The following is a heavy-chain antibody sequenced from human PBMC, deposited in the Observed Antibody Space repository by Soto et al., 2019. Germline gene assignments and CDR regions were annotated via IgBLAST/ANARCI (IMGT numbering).Heavy chain of an antibody. CDR2: ISSSSSYI. J-gene: IGHJ4*02. V-gene: IGHV3-21*01. D-gene: IGHD3-22*01. Sequence: PGGSLRLSCAASGFTVSSYIMNWVRQAPGKGLEWVSSISSSSSYIYYADSVKGRFTISRDNAKNSLYLQMNSLRAEDTAVYYCARDGPDSSGYYRLLDYWGQGTLVTVSS. CDR3: ARDGPDSSGYYRLLDY. CDR1: GFTVSSYI.